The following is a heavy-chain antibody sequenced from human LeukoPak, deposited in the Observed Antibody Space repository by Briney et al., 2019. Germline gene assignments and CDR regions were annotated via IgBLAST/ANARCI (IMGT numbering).Heavy chain of an antibody. Sequence: ASVKVSCKVSGYTLTELSMHWVRQAPGKGLEWMGGLDPEDGETIYAQKFQGRVTMTEDTSTDTAYMELSSLRSEDTAVYYCATNGVTFGGVIVMGAFDIWGQGTMVTVSS. V-gene: IGHV1-24*01. CDR3: ATNGVTFGGVIVMGAFDI. J-gene: IGHJ3*02. CDR1: GYTLTELS. D-gene: IGHD3-16*02. CDR2: LDPEDGET.